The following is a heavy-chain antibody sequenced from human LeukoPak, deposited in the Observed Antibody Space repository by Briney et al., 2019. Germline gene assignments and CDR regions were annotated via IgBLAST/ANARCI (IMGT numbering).Heavy chain of an antibody. CDR3: ARYVRYGGYAKGMDV. CDR2: IIPILGIA. D-gene: IGHD5-12*01. CDR1: GGTFSSYA. Sequence: GASVKVSCKASGGTFSSYAISWVRQAPGQGLEWMGRIIPILGIANYAQKFQGRVTITADKSTSTAYMELSSLRSEDTAVYYCARYVRYGGYAKGMDVWGQGTTVTASS. V-gene: IGHV1-69*04. J-gene: IGHJ6*02.